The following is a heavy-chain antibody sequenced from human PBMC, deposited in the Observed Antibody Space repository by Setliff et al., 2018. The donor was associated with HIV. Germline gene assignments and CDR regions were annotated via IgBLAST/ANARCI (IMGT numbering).Heavy chain of an antibody. Sequence: ASVKVSCKASGYTFTNYGISWVRQAPGQGLEWMGWISAYNGNTKYAQNLQGRVSLTTDTSTSTAYMELWSLRSDDTAVYYCARELSTVTFGNWFDPWGQGTLVTVSS. CDR1: GYTFTNYG. CDR3: ARELSTVTFGNWFDP. D-gene: IGHD3-16*01. V-gene: IGHV1-18*01. CDR2: ISAYNGNT. J-gene: IGHJ5*02.